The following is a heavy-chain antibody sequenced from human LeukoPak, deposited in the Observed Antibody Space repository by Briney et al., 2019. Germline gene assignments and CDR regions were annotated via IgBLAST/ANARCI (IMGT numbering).Heavy chain of an antibody. V-gene: IGHV3-49*04. CDR1: GFTFSSYG. CDR2: IRSKTFGGTT. J-gene: IGHJ3*02. CDR3: TRGLDRYSYGLDDAFDI. D-gene: IGHD5-18*01. Sequence: PGGSLRLSCAASGFTFSSYGMHWVRQAPGKGLEWVGFIRSKTFGGTTEYAASVKGRFTISRDDSKSIAYLQMHSLKTEDTAVYYCTRGLDRYSYGLDDAFDIWGQGTMVTVSS.